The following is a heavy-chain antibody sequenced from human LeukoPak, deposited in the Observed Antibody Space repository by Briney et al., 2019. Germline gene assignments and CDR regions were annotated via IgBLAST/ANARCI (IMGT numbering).Heavy chain of an antibody. D-gene: IGHD3-10*01. J-gene: IGHJ4*02. CDR2: ISAYNGNT. CDR3: ARDLYGLWFGEFQPQFDY. Sequence: ASVKLSFKASGYTFTSYGISWVRHAPGQGLEWMGWISAYNGNTNYAQKLQGRVTMTTDTSTSTAYMELRSLRSDDTAVYYCARDLYGLWFGEFQPQFDYWGQGTLVTVSS. V-gene: IGHV1-18*01. CDR1: GYTFTSYG.